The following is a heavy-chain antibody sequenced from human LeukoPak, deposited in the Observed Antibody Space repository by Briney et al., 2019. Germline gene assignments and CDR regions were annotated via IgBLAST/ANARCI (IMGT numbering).Heavy chain of an antibody. Sequence: GGSQILSCAASGFTVSSNYMNWVRQAPGKGLEWVSVIYSDGNTYYADSVKGRFTISRDNSKNTLYLQMNSLRAEDTAVYYCARDRRLLYFGELFHDAFDIWGQGTMVTDSS. CDR3: ARDRRLLYFGELFHDAFDI. D-gene: IGHD3-10*01. CDR2: IYSDGNT. V-gene: IGHV3-53*01. J-gene: IGHJ3*02. CDR1: GFTVSSNY.